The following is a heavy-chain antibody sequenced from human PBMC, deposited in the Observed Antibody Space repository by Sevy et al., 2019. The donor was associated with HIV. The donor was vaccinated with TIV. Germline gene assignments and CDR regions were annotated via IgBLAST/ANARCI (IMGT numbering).Heavy chain of an antibody. D-gene: IGHD1-26*01. CDR2: IIPIFGTA. V-gene: IGHV1-69*13. J-gene: IGHJ6*02. CDR3: ARGVTVGAITGYYYGMDV. Sequence: ASVKVSCKASGGTFSSYAISWVRQAPGQGLEWMGGIIPIFGTANYAQKFQGRVTITADESTSTAYMELSSLRSEDTAVYYSARGVTVGAITGYYYGMDVWGQGTTVTVSS. CDR1: GGTFSSYA.